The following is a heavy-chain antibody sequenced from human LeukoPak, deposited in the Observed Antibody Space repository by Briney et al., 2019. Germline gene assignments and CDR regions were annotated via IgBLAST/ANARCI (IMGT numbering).Heavy chain of an antibody. J-gene: IGHJ2*01. V-gene: IGHV4-38-2*02. CDR3: TTGPNYFYFDL. CDR2: MLHSGST. Sequence: PSETLSLTCNVSGRSISSGNYWDWIRQSPGKELEWIGTMLHSGSTYYNPSLSSRVTISVDTYNNQFSLRLNSVTAADTAVYYCTTGPNYFYFDLWGRGTLVTVSS. CDR1: GRSISSGNY.